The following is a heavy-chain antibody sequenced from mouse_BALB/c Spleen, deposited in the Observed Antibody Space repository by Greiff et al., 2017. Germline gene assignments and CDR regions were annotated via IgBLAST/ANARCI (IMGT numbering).Heavy chain of an antibody. CDR1: GFNIKDYY. V-gene: IGHV14-1*02. CDR3: ARGGAYRYDAALLAY. CDR2: IDPENGNT. J-gene: IGHJ3*01. D-gene: IGHD2-14*01. Sequence: EVQLQQSGAELVRPGALVKLSCKASGFNIKDYYMHWVKQRPEQGLEWIGWIDPENGNTIYDPKFQGKASITADTSSNTAYLQLSSLTSEDTAVYYCARGGAYRYDAALLAYWGQGTLVTVSA.